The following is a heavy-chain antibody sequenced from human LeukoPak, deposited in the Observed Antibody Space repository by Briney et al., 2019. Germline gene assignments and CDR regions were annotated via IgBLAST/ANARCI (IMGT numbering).Heavy chain of an antibody. CDR3: ASLLYSIDY. CDR1: GFTFSSYD. CDR2: ISSSGSTI. D-gene: IGHD2-2*02. V-gene: IGHV3-48*03. J-gene: IGHJ4*02. Sequence: PGRSLRLSCAASGFTFSSYDIHWVRQAPGKGLEWVSYISSSGSTIYYADSVKGRFTISRDNAKDSLYLQMNSLRAEDTAVYYCASLLYSIDYWGQGTLVTVSS.